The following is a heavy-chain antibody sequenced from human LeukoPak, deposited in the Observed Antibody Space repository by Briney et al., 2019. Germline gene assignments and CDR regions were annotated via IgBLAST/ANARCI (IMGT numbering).Heavy chain of an antibody. J-gene: IGHJ4*02. CDR1: GGSFSGYY. CDR3: ARSRTPTDFDY. CDR2: INHSGST. Sequence: SETLSLTCAVYGGSFSGYYWSWIRQPPGKGLEWIGGINHSGSTNYNPSLKSRVTISVDTSKNQFSPKLSSVTAADTAVYYCARSRTPTDFDYWGQGTLVTVSS. V-gene: IGHV4-34*01.